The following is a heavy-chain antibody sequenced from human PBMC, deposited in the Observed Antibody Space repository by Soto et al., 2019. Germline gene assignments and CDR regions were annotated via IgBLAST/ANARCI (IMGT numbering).Heavy chain of an antibody. J-gene: IGHJ4*02. D-gene: IGHD1-7*01. CDR3: ARINYALDY. V-gene: IGHV2-5*02. Sequence: QITLKESGPTLVNPTQTLTLTCTFSGFSLFSSGVGVGWIRQPPGKALEWLAFIYRDDDERYSPSLKSRLTITKDTSKNQVVLTMTNMDPVDTATYYCARINYALDYWGKGTLVTVSS. CDR2: IYRDDDE. CDR1: GFSLFSSGVG.